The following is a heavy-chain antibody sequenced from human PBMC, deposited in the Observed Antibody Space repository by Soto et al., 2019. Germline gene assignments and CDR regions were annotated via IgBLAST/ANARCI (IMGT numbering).Heavy chain of an antibody. Sequence: PSETLSLTCTVSGGSISSDYWSWIRQPPGKGLEWVGYVYNNGGTKYNPSLKSRVTISVDTSNNQFSLKLTSVAAADTAVYYCARGYYYDTSGYYSAFDIWGQGTMVPVSS. V-gene: IGHV4-59*01. CDR1: GGSISSDY. CDR3: ARGYYYDTSGYYSAFDI. CDR2: VYNNGGT. D-gene: IGHD3-22*01. J-gene: IGHJ3*02.